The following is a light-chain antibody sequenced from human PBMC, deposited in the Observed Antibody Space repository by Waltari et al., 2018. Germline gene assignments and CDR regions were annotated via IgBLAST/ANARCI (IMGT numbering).Light chain of an antibody. Sequence: QSALTQPASVSGSPGQSVTISCTGSSSDIGAYDYVSWYQQHPDKGPKLLVYDVSQRPSGVSNRFSGSNSGNTASLFISGLRAEDEADYYCSSYSSTSTFYVFGTGTTVTVL. CDR1: SSDIGAYDY. J-gene: IGLJ1*01. CDR2: DVS. V-gene: IGLV2-14*03. CDR3: SSYSSTSTFYV.